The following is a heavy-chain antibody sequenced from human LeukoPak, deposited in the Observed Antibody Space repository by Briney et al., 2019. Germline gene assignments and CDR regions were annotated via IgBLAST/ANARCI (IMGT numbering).Heavy chain of an antibody. D-gene: IGHD3-10*01. CDR1: GGSISGYA. Sequence: SEALSLTCIVSGGSISGYAWSWSRQPPGKGLEWSGFFYHSGVTNDSPPINSRVTMSVDTSTNPFSMKLSSVTAADTAVYYRARFGNGSPSSYPLDYWGQGTLVTVSS. J-gene: IGHJ4*02. CDR3: ARFGNGSPSSYPLDY. CDR2: FYHSGVT. V-gene: IGHV4-59*01.